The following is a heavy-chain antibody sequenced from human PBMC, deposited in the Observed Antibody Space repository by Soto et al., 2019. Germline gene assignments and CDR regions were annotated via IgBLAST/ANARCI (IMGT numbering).Heavy chain of an antibody. Sequence: QVQLVQSGAEVKKPGSSVKVSCKAPEAPFTSYAISWVRQAPGQGLEWMGGIIPIFGTANYAQKFQGRVTITADESTSTAYMELSSLRSEDTAVYYCARDRFGVVIGNWFDPWGQGTLVTVSS. CDR1: EAPFTSYA. V-gene: IGHV1-69*01. CDR2: IIPIFGTA. CDR3: ARDRFGVVIGNWFDP. D-gene: IGHD3-3*01. J-gene: IGHJ5*02.